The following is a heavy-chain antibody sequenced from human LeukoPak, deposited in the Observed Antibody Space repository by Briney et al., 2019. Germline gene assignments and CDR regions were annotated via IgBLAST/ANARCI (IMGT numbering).Heavy chain of an antibody. Sequence: HSGGSLRLSCAASGFTFSSYAMSWVRQAPGKGLEWVSAIGGSGGNTNYADSVKGRFTISRDNSKNTLYLQMNSLRAEGTAVFYCAKEASSAYYYMDVWGKGTTVTVSS. D-gene: IGHD6-6*01. CDR1: GFTFSSYA. CDR2: IGGSGGNT. J-gene: IGHJ6*03. V-gene: IGHV3-23*01. CDR3: AKEASSAYYYMDV.